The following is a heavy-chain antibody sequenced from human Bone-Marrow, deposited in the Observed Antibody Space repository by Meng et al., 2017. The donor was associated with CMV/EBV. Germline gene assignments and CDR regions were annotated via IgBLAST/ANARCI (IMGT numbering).Heavy chain of an antibody. CDR3: ATAFSSYDFWSGLHYNPYYFYGLDV. D-gene: IGHD3-3*01. J-gene: IGHJ6*01. CDR2: FDPEDGET. CDR1: GYTLTELS. V-gene: IGHV1-24*01. Sequence: ASVKVSCKVSGYTLTELSMHWVRQAPGKGLEWMGGFDPEDGETIYAQKFQGRVTMTEDTSTDTAYMELSSLRSEDTAVYYCATAFSSYDFWSGLHYNPYYFYGLDVWGQGTAVTVSS.